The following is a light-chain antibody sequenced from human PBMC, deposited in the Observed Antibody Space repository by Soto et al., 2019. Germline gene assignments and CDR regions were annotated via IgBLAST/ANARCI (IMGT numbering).Light chain of an antibody. J-gene: IGKJ5*01. CDR1: QCISNY. CDR2: DVS. V-gene: IGKV1-33*01. Sequence: DIQMTQSPSSLSSYVGDRVTITCRASQCISNYLAWYQQKPWKAPKLLIYDVSNLETGVPSRFSGSGSETHFTLTINSLQPEDIATYYCQQYGNYDITFGQGTRLEIK. CDR3: QQYGNYDIT.